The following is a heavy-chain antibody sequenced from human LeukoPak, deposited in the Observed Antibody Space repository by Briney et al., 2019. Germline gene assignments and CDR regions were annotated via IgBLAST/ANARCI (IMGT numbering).Heavy chain of an antibody. J-gene: IGHJ4*02. CDR2: LSGSGGST. D-gene: IGHD4/OR15-4a*01. V-gene: IGHV3-23*01. CDR3: AKERDYGPADY. CDR1: GFTFDDYA. Sequence: GGSLRLSCVASGFTFDDYAMHWVRQAPGKGLEWVSGLSGSGGSTDYADSVKGRFTVSRDNSKNTLFLQMNSLRAEDTAIYYCAKERDYGPADYWGQGTLVTVSS.